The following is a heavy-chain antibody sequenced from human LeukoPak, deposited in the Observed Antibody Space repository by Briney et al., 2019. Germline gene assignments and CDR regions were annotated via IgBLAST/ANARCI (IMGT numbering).Heavy chain of an antibody. CDR1: GLTFSRNG. CDR3: AKAPVTSCRGAFCYPFDY. CDR2: IQYDGSSK. J-gene: IGHJ4*02. Sequence: GGSLRLSCAASGLTFSRNGMHWVRQAPGKGLEWLAFIQYDGSSKYYADSVKGRFTISRDTSRSTLYLQMNSLRAEDAAVYYCAKAPVTSCRGAFCYPFDYWGQGTLVTVSS. D-gene: IGHD2-15*01. V-gene: IGHV3-30*02.